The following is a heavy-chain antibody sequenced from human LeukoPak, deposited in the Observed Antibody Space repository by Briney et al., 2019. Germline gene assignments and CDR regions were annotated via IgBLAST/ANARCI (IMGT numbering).Heavy chain of an antibody. D-gene: IGHD3-10*01. Sequence: GGSLRLSCAASGFTFTSYTLHWVRQAPGKGLEWVSSISSSSDYISYADSLKGRFTISRDNVKNSLYLQMISLRAEGTAVYYWAKGTYGRYDYWGQGTLVTVSS. J-gene: IGHJ4*02. V-gene: IGHV3-21*06. CDR3: AKGTYGRYDY. CDR2: ISSSSDYI. CDR1: GFTFTSYT.